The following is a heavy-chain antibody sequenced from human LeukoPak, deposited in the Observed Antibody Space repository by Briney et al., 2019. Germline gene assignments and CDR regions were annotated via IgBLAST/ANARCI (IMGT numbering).Heavy chain of an antibody. CDR2: IWYDGSNK. J-gene: IGHJ4*02. CDR1: GFTFSSYG. D-gene: IGHD2-15*01. Sequence: GGSLRLSCAASGFTFSSYGMHWVRQAPGKGLEWVAVIWYDGSNKYYADSVKGRFTISRDNSKNTLYLQMNSLRAEDTAVYYCARAYGVVAAIDYWGQGTLVTVSS. V-gene: IGHV3-33*01. CDR3: ARAYGVVAAIDY.